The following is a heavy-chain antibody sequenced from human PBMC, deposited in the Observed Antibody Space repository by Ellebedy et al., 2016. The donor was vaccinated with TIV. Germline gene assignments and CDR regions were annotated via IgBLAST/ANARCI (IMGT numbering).Heavy chain of an antibody. Sequence: MPSETLSLTCIVSGGSISNYYWSWIRQPPGKGLEWIGSIYYSGSTNYNPSLKSRVIISVDTSKNQFSLKLSSVTAADTAVYYCAKGAGWYNYWGQGTLVTVSS. CDR1: GGSISNYY. CDR2: IYYSGST. V-gene: IGHV4-59*01. D-gene: IGHD6-19*01. CDR3: AKGAGWYNY. J-gene: IGHJ4*02.